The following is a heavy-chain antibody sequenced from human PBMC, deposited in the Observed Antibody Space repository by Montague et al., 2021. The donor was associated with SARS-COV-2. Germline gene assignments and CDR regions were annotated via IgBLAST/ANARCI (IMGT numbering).Heavy chain of an antibody. CDR3: ARGRGILLWFGELLSGGDYYYIDV. D-gene: IGHD3-10*01. CDR1: GGSFSGYY. J-gene: IGHJ6*02. CDR2: INHSGRT. V-gene: IGHV4-34*01. Sequence: SETLSLTCAVYGGSFSGYYWSWIRQPPGKGLEWIGEINHSGRTNYNPSXXSRVTISVATSKNQFSLKLSSVTAADTAVYYCARGRGILLWFGELLSGGDYYYIDVWGQGTTVTVSS.